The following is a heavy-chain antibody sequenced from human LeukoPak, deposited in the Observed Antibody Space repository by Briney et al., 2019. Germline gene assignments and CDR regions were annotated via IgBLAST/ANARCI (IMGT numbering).Heavy chain of an antibody. CDR2: ISYDGSNK. Sequence: PGRSLRLSCAASGFTFSSYAMHWVRQAPGKGLEWVAVISYDGSNKYYADSVKGRFTISRDNSKNTLYLQMNSLRAEDTAVYYCAKDIPRGDSSGFDAFDIWGQGTMVTVSS. CDR3: AKDIPRGDSSGFDAFDI. V-gene: IGHV3-30-3*01. J-gene: IGHJ3*02. D-gene: IGHD3-22*01. CDR1: GFTFSSYA.